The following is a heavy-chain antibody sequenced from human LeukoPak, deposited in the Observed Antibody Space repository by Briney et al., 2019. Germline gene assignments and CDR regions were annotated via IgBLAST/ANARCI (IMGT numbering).Heavy chain of an antibody. V-gene: IGHV3-30*04. D-gene: IGHD3-22*01. CDR3: AKDGTMIVVWYFDL. Sequence: GRSLRLSCAASGFTFSSYAMHWVRQAPGKGLEWVAVISYDGSNKYYADSVKGRFTISRDNSKNTLYLQMNSLRAEDTAVYYCAKDGTMIVVWYFDLWGRGTLVTVSS. CDR2: ISYDGSNK. CDR1: GFTFSSYA. J-gene: IGHJ2*01.